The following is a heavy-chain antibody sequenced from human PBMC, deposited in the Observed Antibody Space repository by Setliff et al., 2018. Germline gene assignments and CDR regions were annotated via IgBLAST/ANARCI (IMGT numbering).Heavy chain of an antibody. J-gene: IGHJ3*02. V-gene: IGHV3-23*01. D-gene: IGHD6-19*01. CDR1: GFTFSTYS. CDR3: IRDTSGRDAFDI. Sequence: GGSLRLSCAASGFTFSTYSMSWARQAPGKGLEWVSAISGDSVSIYHADSVRGRFTISRDNSKNTLYLQMNNLRDEDTAVYYCIRDTSGRDAFDIWGQGTMVTVSS. CDR2: ISGDSVSI.